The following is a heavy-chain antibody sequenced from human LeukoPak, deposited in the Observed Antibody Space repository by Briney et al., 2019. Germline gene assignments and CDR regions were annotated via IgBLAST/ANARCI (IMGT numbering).Heavy chain of an antibody. D-gene: IGHD6-6*01. Sequence: ASVKVSCKASGGTFSSYAITWVRQAPGQGLEWMGIINPTGGSTTYAQKFQGRVTMTRDTSTSTVYMELSSLRSDDTAVYYCAKTAARLFDYWGKETLVTVPS. J-gene: IGHJ4*02. CDR1: GGTFSSYA. CDR2: INPTGGST. CDR3: AKTAARLFDY. V-gene: IGHV1-46*01.